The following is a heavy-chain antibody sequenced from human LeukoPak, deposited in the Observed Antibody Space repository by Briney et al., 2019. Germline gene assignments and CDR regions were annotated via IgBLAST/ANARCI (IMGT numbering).Heavy chain of an antibody. CDR3: ARWNGSVAGMSHYFDY. CDR1: GGSISSYY. J-gene: IGHJ4*02. D-gene: IGHD6-19*01. V-gene: IGHV4-34*01. Sequence: SETLSLTCTVSGGSISSYYWSWIRQPPGKGLEWIGEINHSGSTNYNPSLKSRVTISVDTSKNQFSLKLSSVTAADTAVYYCARWNGSVAGMSHYFDYWGQGTLVTVSS. CDR2: INHSGST.